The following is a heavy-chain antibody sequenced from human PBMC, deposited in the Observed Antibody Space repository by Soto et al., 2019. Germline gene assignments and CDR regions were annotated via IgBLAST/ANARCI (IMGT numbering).Heavy chain of an antibody. J-gene: IGHJ4*02. D-gene: IGHD3-16*02. Sequence: SETLSLTCTVSGGSISSSSYYWGWIRQPPGKGLEWIGSIYYSGSTYYNQSLKSRVTISVDTSKNQFSLKLSSVTAADKAVYYCATPTTYYDYVWGSYRPDYFDYWGQGTLVTVSS. V-gene: IGHV4-39*01. CDR1: GGSISSSSYY. CDR2: IYYSGST. CDR3: ATPTTYYDYVWGSYRPDYFDY.